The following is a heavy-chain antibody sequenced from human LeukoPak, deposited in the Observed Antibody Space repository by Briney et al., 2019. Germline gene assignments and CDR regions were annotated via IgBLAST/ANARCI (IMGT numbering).Heavy chain of an antibody. CDR2: IKHDGSEK. V-gene: IGHV3-7*01. Sequence: PGGSLRLSCVASGFTFSWSWMSWLRQAPGKGLEGVANIKHDGSEKYYVDSVKGRFTISRDDAKHSVYLQMNSLRADDTAIYYRARDPEGGACDHWGQGTLVTVSS. CDR1: GFTFSWSW. J-gene: IGHJ4*02. CDR3: ARDPEGGACDH. D-gene: IGHD1-26*01.